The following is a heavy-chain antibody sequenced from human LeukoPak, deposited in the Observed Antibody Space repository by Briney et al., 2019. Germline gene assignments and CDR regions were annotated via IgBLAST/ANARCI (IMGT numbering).Heavy chain of an antibody. CDR2: INSDGSTT. CDR1: GFTFSTYW. D-gene: IGHD3-22*01. CDR3: ARIHSLYYYDSSGYGAFDI. Sequence: GGSLRLSCAASGFTFSTYWMRWVRQGPGKGLVWVSRINSDGSTTTYADSVKGRFTISRDNSKNTLYLQMNSLRAEDTAVYYCARIHSLYYYDSSGYGAFDIWGQGTMVTVSS. J-gene: IGHJ3*02. V-gene: IGHV3-74*01.